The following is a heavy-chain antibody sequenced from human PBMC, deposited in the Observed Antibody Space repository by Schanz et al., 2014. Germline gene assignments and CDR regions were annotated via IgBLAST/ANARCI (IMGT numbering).Heavy chain of an antibody. CDR3: VRDTDYHFDY. V-gene: IGHV3-74*01. CDR1: GFTFSDSW. Sequence: EVQLVESGGGLVQPGGSLRLSCPASGFTFSDSWMHWVRQAPGKGLVWVSRTSNDGSFTTFADSVKGRFTISRDNAKNTLYLQMNSLRAEDTAVYYCVRDTDYHFDYWGQGTLVTVSS. J-gene: IGHJ4*02. D-gene: IGHD4-17*01. CDR2: TSNDGSFT.